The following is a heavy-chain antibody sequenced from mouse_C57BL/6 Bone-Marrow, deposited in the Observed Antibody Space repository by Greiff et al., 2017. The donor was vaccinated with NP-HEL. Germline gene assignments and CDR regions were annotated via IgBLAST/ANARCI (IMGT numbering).Heavy chain of an antibody. CDR2: IDPSDSYT. CDR3: AREEYYGSSGAY. D-gene: IGHD1-1*01. V-gene: IGHV1-69*01. Sequence: VQLQQPGAELVMPGASVKLSCKASGYTFTSYWMHWVKQRPGQGLEWIGEIDPSDSYTNYNQKFKGKSTLTVDNSSSTSYMQLSSLTSEDSAVYYGAREEYYGSSGAYWGQGTLVTVSA. J-gene: IGHJ3*01. CDR1: GYTFTSYW.